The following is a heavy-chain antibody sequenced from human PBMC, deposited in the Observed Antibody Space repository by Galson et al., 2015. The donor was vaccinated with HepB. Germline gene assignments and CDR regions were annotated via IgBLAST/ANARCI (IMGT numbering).Heavy chain of an antibody. J-gene: IGHJ4*02. CDR2: ISGSGGST. Sequence: SLRLSCAASGFTFSSYAMSWVRQAPGKGLEWVSAISGSGGSTYYADSVKGRFTISRDNSKNTLYLQMNSLRAEDTAVYYCAKVHFPDIAILPAALDYWGQGTLVTVSP. CDR1: GFTFSSYA. V-gene: IGHV3-23*01. D-gene: IGHD2-2*01. CDR3: AKVHFPDIAILPAALDY.